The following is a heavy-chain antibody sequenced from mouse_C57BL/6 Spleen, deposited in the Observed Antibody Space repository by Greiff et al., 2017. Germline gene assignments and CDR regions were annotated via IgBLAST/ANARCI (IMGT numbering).Heavy chain of an antibody. V-gene: IGHV2-2*01. CDR1: GFSLTSYG. Sequence: QLQLKESGPGLVQPSQSLSITCTVSGFSLTSYGVHWVRQSPGKGLEWLGVIWSGGSTDYNAAFISRLSISKDNSKSQVFFKMNSLQADDTAIYYCARNLDYGDAKDYWGQGTSVTVSS. CDR3: ARNLDYGDAKDY. D-gene: IGHD2-4*01. CDR2: IWSGGST. J-gene: IGHJ4*01.